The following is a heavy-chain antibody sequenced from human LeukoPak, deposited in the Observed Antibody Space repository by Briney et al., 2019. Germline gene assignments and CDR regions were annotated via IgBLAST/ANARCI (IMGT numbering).Heavy chain of an antibody. CDR2: ISAYNGNR. CDR1: GYTFTSYG. V-gene: IGHV1-18*01. D-gene: IGHD5-12*01. Sequence: ASVKVSCKASGYTFTSYGISWVLQAPGQGLELMGWISAYNGNRNYAQKLQGRVTMTTDTSTSTAYMELRSLRSDDTAVYFFFKQKPAYEIVATITVSPFDYWGQGTLVTVSS. J-gene: IGHJ4*02. CDR3: FKQKPAYEIVATITVSPFDY.